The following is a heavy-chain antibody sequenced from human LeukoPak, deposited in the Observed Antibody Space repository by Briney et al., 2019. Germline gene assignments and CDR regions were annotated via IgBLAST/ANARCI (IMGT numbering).Heavy chain of an antibody. V-gene: IGHV3-7*01. Sequence: GGSLRLSCAASGFTFSSYAMSWVRQAPGKGLEWVANINQDESEKNYVDSVKGRFTISRDNAQNSLYLQLNSLRAEDTAVYYCARDVRSMKTFDTWGQGTMVTVSS. D-gene: IGHD6-6*01. CDR3: ARDVRSMKTFDT. J-gene: IGHJ3*02. CDR1: GFTFSSYA. CDR2: INQDESEK.